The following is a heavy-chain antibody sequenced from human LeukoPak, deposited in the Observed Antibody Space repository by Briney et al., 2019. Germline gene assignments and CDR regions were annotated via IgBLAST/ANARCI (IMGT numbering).Heavy chain of an antibody. CDR3: ARGPNYNILTGYYNQYYFDY. Sequence: PGGSLRLSCAASGFTFDDYGMSWVRQAPGKGLEWISAMNWNGGSTGYADSVKGRFTISRDNAKNSLYLQMNSLRAEDTALYYCARGPNYNILTGYYNQYYFDYWGQGTLVTVSS. V-gene: IGHV3-20*04. D-gene: IGHD3-9*01. CDR1: GFTFDDYG. J-gene: IGHJ4*02. CDR2: MNWNGGST.